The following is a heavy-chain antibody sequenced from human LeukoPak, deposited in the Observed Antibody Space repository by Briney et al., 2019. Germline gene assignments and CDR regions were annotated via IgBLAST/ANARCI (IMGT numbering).Heavy chain of an antibody. J-gene: IGHJ4*02. CDR2: INSDGSSK. V-gene: IGHV3-74*01. CDR3: ARSPSWSEPIDY. Sequence: GGSLRLSCAASGFTFSSYWMHWVRQAPGKGLVWVSRINSDGSSKSYADSVKGRFTISRDNAKNSLYLQMNSLRAEDTAVYYCARSPSWSEPIDYWGQGTLVTVSS. D-gene: IGHD1-1*01. CDR1: GFTFSSYW.